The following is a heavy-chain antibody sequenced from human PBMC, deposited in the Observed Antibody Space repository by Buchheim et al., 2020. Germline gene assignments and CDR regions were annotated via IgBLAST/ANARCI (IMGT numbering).Heavy chain of an antibody. CDR2: ISNDGSDK. Sequence: QVQLVESGGGVVQPGGSLRLSCAASGFTFSIYGMDWVRQAPGKGLEWVAVISNDGSDKYYADSVKGRFTISRDNSKNTLSLQMNSLRAEDTAVYYCAKSHSSDWYSLDYWGQGTL. CDR3: AKSHSSDWYSLDY. D-gene: IGHD6-19*01. J-gene: IGHJ4*02. CDR1: GFTFSIYG. V-gene: IGHV3-30*18.